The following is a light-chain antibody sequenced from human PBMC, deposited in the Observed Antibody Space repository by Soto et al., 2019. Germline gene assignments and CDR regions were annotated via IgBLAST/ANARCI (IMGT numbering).Light chain of an antibody. V-gene: IGLV2-11*01. CDR3: CSYAGSYTFLVV. CDR2: DVS. J-gene: IGLJ2*01. CDR1: SSDIGGYDY. Sequence: QSVLTQPDSVSGSPGQSITISCSGTSSDIGGYDYVSWYQQKPGKAPKLMIYDVSKRPSGVPDRFSGSKSGNTASLTISGLQAEDEADYYCCSYAGSYTFLVVFGGGTKLTVL.